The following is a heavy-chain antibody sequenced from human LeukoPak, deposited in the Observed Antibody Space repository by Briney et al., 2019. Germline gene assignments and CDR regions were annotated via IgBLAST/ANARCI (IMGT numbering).Heavy chain of an antibody. D-gene: IGHD3-10*01. V-gene: IGHV4-38-2*02. Sequence: SETPSLTCTVSGYSISSGYYWGWIRQPPGKGLEWIGSIYHSGSTYYNPSLKSRVTISVDTSKNQFSLKLSSVTAADTAVYYCARDLFPYYYGSGSLGWFDPWGQGTLVTVSS. CDR1: GYSISSGYY. CDR3: ARDLFPYYYGSGSLGWFDP. CDR2: IYHSGST. J-gene: IGHJ5*02.